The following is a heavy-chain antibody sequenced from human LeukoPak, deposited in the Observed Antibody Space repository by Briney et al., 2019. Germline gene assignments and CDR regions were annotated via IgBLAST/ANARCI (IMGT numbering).Heavy chain of an antibody. V-gene: IGHV3-74*01. CDR2: INTDGTVT. CDR3: ATKQWLAPPPDS. J-gene: IGHJ4*02. D-gene: IGHD6-19*01. Sequence: GGSLRLSCAASGFTFSKYWMLWVRHSPGKGLESVSRINTDGTVTTYADSVKGRFTVSRDNADNTMFLQMNSVRDEDTAVYYCATKQWLAPPPDSWGQGTPVTVSS. CDR1: GFTFSKYW.